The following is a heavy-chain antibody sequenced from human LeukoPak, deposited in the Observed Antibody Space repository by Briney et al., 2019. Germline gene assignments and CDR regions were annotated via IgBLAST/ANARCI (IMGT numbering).Heavy chain of an antibody. CDR2: IIPIFGTA. Sequence: ASVKVSCKVSGYTLTELSMHWVRQAPGQGLEWMGGIIPIFGTANYAQKFQGRVTITADESTSTAYMELSSLRSEDTAVYYCARDVEMATIPYYWGQGTLVTVSS. CDR3: ARDVEMATIPYY. CDR1: GYTLTELS. V-gene: IGHV1-69*13. J-gene: IGHJ4*02. D-gene: IGHD5-24*01.